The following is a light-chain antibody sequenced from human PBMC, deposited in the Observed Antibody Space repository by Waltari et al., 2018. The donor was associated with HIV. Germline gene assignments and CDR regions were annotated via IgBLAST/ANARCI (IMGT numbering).Light chain of an antibody. CDR2: SNN. J-gene: IGLJ2*01. CDR3: AAWDDSLNGPL. V-gene: IGLV1-44*01. Sequence: QSVLTQPPSASGTPGQRVTISCSGSSSNIGSNTVNWYQQLPGTAPKLLIHSNNQRPSGVPDRFSGSKSGTSASLAISGLQSDDEADYYCAAWDDSLNGPLFGGGTKLTVL. CDR1: SSNIGSNT.